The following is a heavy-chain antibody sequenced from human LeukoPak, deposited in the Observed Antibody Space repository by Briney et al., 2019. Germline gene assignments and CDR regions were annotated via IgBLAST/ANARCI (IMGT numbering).Heavy chain of an antibody. V-gene: IGHV4-34*01. Sequence: SETQSLTCAVYGGSFSGYYWSWVRQPPGKGLEWIGEINHSGSTNYNPSLKSRVTISVDTSKNQFSLKLSSVTAADTAVYYCARDDHVRDYYDSSGYYGYWGQGTLVTVSS. CDR3: ARDDHVRDYYDSSGYYGY. CDR1: GGSFSGYY. D-gene: IGHD3-22*01. CDR2: INHSGST. J-gene: IGHJ4*02.